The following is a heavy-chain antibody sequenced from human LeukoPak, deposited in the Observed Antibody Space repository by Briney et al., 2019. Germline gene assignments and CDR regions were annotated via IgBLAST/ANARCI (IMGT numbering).Heavy chain of an antibody. Sequence: SETLSLTCTVSGGSISSYYWIGLRQPPARGLEWLGYIYYWGSTNYNPSLKRRVTISVDTSKNQFSLKLSSVTAADTAVYYCARAVDIVATPDYWGQGTLVTVSS. CDR2: IYYWGST. CDR3: ARAVDIVATPDY. CDR1: GGSISSYY. V-gene: IGHV4-59*08. J-gene: IGHJ4*02. D-gene: IGHD5-12*01.